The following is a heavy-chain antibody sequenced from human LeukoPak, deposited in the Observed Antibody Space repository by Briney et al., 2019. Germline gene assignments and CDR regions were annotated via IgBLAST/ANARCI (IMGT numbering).Heavy chain of an antibody. CDR1: GFTLSSSA. CDR3: AKVGYCSSTSCYWRGTYYFDY. Sequence: GGALRLSCAASGFTLSSSAMSWVRQAPGKGLGCVSAISGSGGSTYYADSVWGGVTISRDTSKNTLYLKMNSLRAEDTAVYYCAKVGYCSSTSCYWRGTYYFDYWGQGTLVTVSS. J-gene: IGHJ4*02. D-gene: IGHD2-2*01. CDR2: ISGSGGST. V-gene: IGHV3-23*01.